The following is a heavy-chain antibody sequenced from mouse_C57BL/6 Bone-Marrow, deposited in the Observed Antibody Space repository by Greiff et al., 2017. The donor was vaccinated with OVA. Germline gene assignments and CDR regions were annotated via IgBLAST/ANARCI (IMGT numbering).Heavy chain of an antibody. CDR3: ARDDYGSRRAIDY. D-gene: IGHD1-1*01. CDR1: GFTFSDYG. Sequence: DVKLVESGGGLVQPGGSLKLSCAASGFTFSDYGMAWVRQAPRKGPEWVAFISNLAYSINYAGTVTGRFTLSRENAKNTLYLEMSSLRSEDTAMYDGARDDYGSRRAIDYWGQGTSVTVSS. V-gene: IGHV5-15*01. J-gene: IGHJ4*01. CDR2: ISNLAYSI.